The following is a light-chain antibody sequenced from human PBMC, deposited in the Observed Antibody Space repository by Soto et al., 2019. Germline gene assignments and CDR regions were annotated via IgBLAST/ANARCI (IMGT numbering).Light chain of an antibody. CDR1: QSVSSSY. J-gene: IGKJ1*01. CDR2: DAS. Sequence: ETVLTQSPGTLSLSPGDRATLSCRASQSVSSSYLAWYQQKPGQAPRLLIYDASRRATGIPDRFSGSGSGTDFALAISRLEPEDVAVYYCQQYGSTPRTFGQGTKVEIK. CDR3: QQYGSTPRT. V-gene: IGKV3-20*01.